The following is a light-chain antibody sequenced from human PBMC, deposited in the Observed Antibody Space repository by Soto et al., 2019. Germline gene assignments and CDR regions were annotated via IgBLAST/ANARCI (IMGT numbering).Light chain of an antibody. CDR3: QQYGSSPIT. CDR1: QSVSSSY. CDR2: GAS. J-gene: IGKJ5*01. Sequence: EIVLTQSPGTLSLSPGERATLSCMASQSVSSSYLAWYQQKPGQAPRILIYGASSRDTGIPDRFSGSGSGTDFTLTISRLEPEDFPVYYCQQYGSSPITFGQGTRLEIK. V-gene: IGKV3-20*01.